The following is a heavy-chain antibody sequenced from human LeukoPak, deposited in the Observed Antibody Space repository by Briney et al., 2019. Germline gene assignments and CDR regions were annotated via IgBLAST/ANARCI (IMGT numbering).Heavy chain of an antibody. CDR3: ARDGGYSYGQPDDY. D-gene: IGHD5-18*01. Sequence: TGGSLRLSCAASGFTVSSNYMSWVRQAPGKGLEWVSVIYSGGSTYYADSVKGRFTISRDNSKNTLYLQMNSLRAEDTAVYYCARDGGYSYGQPDDYWGQGTLVTVSS. CDR2: IYSGGST. J-gene: IGHJ4*02. CDR1: GFTVSSNY. V-gene: IGHV3-53*01.